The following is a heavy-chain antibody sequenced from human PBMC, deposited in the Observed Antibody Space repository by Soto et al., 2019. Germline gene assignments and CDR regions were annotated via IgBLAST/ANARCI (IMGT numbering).Heavy chain of an antibody. J-gene: IGHJ2*01. CDR1: GGSISSGGYY. D-gene: IGHD4-17*01. CDR2: IYYSGST. CDR3: ATGWGDYADCYFDL. V-gene: IGHV4-31*03. Sequence: QVQLQESGPGLVKPSQTLSLTCTVSGGSISSGGYYWSWIRQHPGKGLEWIGYIYYSGSTYYNPSLTSRVTIAVDTSKNQFSLKLSSVTAADTAVYYCATGWGDYADCYFDLWGRGTLVTVSS.